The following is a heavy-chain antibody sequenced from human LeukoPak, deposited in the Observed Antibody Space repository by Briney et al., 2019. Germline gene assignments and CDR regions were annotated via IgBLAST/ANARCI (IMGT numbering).Heavy chain of an antibody. Sequence: GGSLRLSCAASGFTFSSYSMNWVRQAPGKGLEWVSSISSSSSYIYYADSVKGRFTISRDNAKNSLYLQMNSLRAEDTAVYYCARDPSVWSGYRVWGEDSWFDPWGQGTLVTVSS. J-gene: IGHJ5*02. CDR2: ISSSSSYI. CDR3: ARDPSVWSGYRVWGEDSWFDP. CDR1: GFTFSSYS. V-gene: IGHV3-21*01. D-gene: IGHD3-3*01.